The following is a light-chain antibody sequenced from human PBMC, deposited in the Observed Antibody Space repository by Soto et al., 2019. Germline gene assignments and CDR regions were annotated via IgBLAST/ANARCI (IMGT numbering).Light chain of an antibody. CDR1: SSDVGGHDF. CDR3: TSFPSSNTHV. Sequence: QSVLTQPASVSGSPGQSITISCTGSSSDVGGHDFVSWYQHHPGKAPQLIIFDVTTGPSGVSDCFSGSKSANTASLTISGLQAEHEADYYCTSFPSSNTHVFGTGTKLTVL. J-gene: IGLJ1*01. V-gene: IGLV2-14*03. CDR2: DVT.